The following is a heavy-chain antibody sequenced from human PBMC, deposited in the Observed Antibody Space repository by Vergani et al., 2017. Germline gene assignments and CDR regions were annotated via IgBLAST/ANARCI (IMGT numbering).Heavy chain of an antibody. J-gene: IGHJ3*02. V-gene: IGHV3-11*01. CDR2: ISNSGNTI. CDR1: GFSFSDHY. Sequence: QVQLVESGGGLVKPGGSLRLSCAASGFSFSDHYMTLIRQAPGKGLEWVSYISNSGNTIEYADSVKGRFSISRDNAKSSLFLQMDSLRAEDTAVYYCARDHRDYNNNPGTFDIWGQGSMGTVSS. CDR3: ARDHRDYNNNPGTFDI. D-gene: IGHD4-11*01.